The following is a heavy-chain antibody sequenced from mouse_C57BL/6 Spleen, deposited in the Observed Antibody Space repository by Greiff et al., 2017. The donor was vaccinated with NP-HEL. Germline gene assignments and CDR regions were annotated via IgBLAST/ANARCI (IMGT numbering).Heavy chain of an antibody. Sequence: DVHLVESGGGLVKPGGSLKLSCAASGFTFSDYGMHWVRQAPEKGLEWVAYISSGSSTIYYADTVKGRFTISRDNAKNTLFLQMTSLRSEDTAMYYCATPYYYGSSSPYYAMDFWGQGTSVTVSS. CDR1: GFTFSDYG. J-gene: IGHJ4*01. CDR3: ATPYYYGSSSPYYAMDF. V-gene: IGHV5-17*01. CDR2: ISSGSSTI. D-gene: IGHD1-1*01.